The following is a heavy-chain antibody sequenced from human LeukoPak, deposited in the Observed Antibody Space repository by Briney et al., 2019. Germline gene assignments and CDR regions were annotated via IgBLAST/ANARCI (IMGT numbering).Heavy chain of an antibody. D-gene: IGHD3-10*01. Sequence: SETLSLTCAVYGGSFSGYYWSWIRQPPGKGLEWIGEINHSGSTNYNPSLKSRVTISVDTSKNQFSLKLSSVTAADTAVYYCARLPMVRGVMSYYYYMDVWGKGTTVTISS. CDR3: ARLPMVRGVMSYYYYMDV. CDR2: INHSGST. V-gene: IGHV4-34*01. CDR1: GGSFSGYY. J-gene: IGHJ6*03.